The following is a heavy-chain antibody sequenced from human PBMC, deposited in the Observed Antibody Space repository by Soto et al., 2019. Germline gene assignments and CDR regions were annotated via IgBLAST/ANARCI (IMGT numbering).Heavy chain of an antibody. CDR2: ISGSGGST. V-gene: IGHV3-23*01. J-gene: IGHJ5*02. Sequence: PGGSLRLSCAASGFTFSSYAMSWVRQAPGKGLEWVSAISGSGGSTYYADSVKGRFTISRDNSKNTLYLQMNSLRAEDTAVYYCAKDRRDIVVVVAATPDYNWFDPWGQGTLVTV. CDR3: AKDRRDIVVVVAATPDYNWFDP. CDR1: GFTFSSYA. D-gene: IGHD2-15*01.